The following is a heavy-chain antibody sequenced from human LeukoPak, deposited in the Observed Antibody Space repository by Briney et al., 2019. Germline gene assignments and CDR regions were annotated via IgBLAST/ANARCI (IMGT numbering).Heavy chain of an antibody. V-gene: IGHV4-59*01. D-gene: IGHD3-3*01. CDR3: ARVRAAVTXFGVVNRYYFDY. J-gene: IGHJ4*02. Sequence: SETLSLTCAVYGGSFSGYYWSWIRQPPGKGLEWIGYIYYSGSTNYNPSLKSRVTISVDTSKNQFSLKLSSVTAADTAVYYCARVRAAVTXFGVVNRYYFDYWGQGTLVTVSS. CDR1: GGSFSGYY. CDR2: IYYSGST.